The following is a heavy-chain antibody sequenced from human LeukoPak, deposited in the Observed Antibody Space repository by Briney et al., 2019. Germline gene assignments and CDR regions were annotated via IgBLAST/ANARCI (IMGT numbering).Heavy chain of an antibody. Sequence: GGSLRLSCAASGFTFSSYSMNWVRQAPGKGLEWVSAISGSGGSTYYADSVKGRFTISRDNSKNTLYLQMNSLRAEDTAVYYCASNYYDSSGYYNYWGQGTLVTVSS. D-gene: IGHD3-22*01. CDR1: GFTFSSYS. J-gene: IGHJ4*02. CDR3: ASNYYDSSGYYNY. V-gene: IGHV3-23*01. CDR2: ISGSGGST.